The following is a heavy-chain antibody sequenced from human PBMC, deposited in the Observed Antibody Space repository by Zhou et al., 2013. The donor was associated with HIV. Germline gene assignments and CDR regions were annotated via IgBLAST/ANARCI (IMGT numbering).Heavy chain of an antibody. D-gene: IGHD5-18*01. V-gene: IGHV4-38-2*01. J-gene: IGHJ4*02. CDR2: IHHSGNT. Sequence: VQLQESGPGLVKPSETLSLTCAVSGYSISNGNYWGWIRQPPGKGLEWIATIHHSGNTYYSPSLKSRVTISLDTSKNHFSLKLNSVTAADTAVYYCASGYGPTGDFWGQGILVTVSS. CDR1: GYSISNGNY. CDR3: ASGYGPTGDF.